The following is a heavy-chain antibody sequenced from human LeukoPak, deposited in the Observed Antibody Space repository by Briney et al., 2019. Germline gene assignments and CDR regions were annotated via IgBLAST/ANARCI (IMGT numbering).Heavy chain of an antibody. CDR3: ASGYSSR. CDR1: GFTLSSYA. D-gene: IGHD2-2*01. CDR2: ISGSSTYI. V-gene: IGHV3-21*01. Sequence: GGSLRLSCAASGFTLSSYAMSWVRQAPGKGLEWVSSISGSSTYIYYADSVRGRFTISRDNAKNSLFLQMNSLRVEDTAVYYCASGYSSRWGQGTLVTVSS. J-gene: IGHJ4*02.